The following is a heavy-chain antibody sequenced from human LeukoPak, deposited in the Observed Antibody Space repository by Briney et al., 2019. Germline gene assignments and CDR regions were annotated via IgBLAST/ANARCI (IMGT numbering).Heavy chain of an antibody. V-gene: IGHV3-30*02. J-gene: IGHJ3*02. CDR1: GFTFSNYG. CDR3: ARHTTFYLNGFYSKYLQYYDYVWGSYRPSDAFDI. Sequence: GGSLRLSCAASGFTFSNYGMHWVRQAPGKGLEWVSFIRYDGRNKYYADSVKGRVTISRDNSKNTLYLQMNSLRAEDTAVYYCARHTTFYLNGFYSKYLQYYDYVWGSYRPSDAFDIWGQGTMVTVSS. CDR2: IRYDGRNK. D-gene: IGHD3-16*02.